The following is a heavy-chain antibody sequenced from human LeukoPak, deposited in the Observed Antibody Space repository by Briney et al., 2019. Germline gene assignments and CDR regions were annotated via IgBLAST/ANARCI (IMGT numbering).Heavy chain of an antibody. CDR3: AKGLYYYGSGSYSPHYYYYGMDV. Sequence: GGSLRLSCAASGFTFDDYAMHWVRQAPGKGLEWVSGISWNSGSLGYADSVKGRFTISRDNAKNSLYLQMNSLRAEDTALYYCAKGLYYYGSGSYSPHYYYYGMDVWGQGTTVTVSS. CDR1: GFTFDDYA. D-gene: IGHD3-10*01. CDR2: ISWNSGSL. V-gene: IGHV3-9*01. J-gene: IGHJ6*02.